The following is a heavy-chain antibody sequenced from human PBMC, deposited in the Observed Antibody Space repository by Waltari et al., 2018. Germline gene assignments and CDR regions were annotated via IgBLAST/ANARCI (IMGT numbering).Heavy chain of an antibody. CDR3: ARAGYYDSSGYYYYYYYYMDV. CDR1: GFTFSSYS. J-gene: IGHJ6*03. D-gene: IGHD3-22*01. CDR2: ISSSSSYI. V-gene: IGHV3-21*01. Sequence: EVQLVESGGGMVKPGGSLRLSCAASGFTFSSYSMNWVRQAPGTGLEWVSSISSSSSYIYYADSVKGRFTISRDNAKNSLYLQMNSLRAEDTAVYYCARAGYYDSSGYYYYYYYYMDVWGKGTTVTVSS.